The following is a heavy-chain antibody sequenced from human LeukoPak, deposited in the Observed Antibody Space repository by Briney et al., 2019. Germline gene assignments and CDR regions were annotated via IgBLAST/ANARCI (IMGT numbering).Heavy chain of an antibody. Sequence: PGGSLRLSCAASGFPFSIFGMHWVRQAPGKGLEWVVVVWHDDNQKYYADSVKGRFTISKDNSKNTVYLQMNSLRAEDTATYYCARDGSTYTINFYQALDVWGQGTMVTVSS. CDR1: GFPFSIFG. J-gene: IGHJ3*01. CDR2: VWHDDNQK. V-gene: IGHV3-33*01. CDR3: ARDGSTYTINFYQALDV. D-gene: IGHD1-26*01.